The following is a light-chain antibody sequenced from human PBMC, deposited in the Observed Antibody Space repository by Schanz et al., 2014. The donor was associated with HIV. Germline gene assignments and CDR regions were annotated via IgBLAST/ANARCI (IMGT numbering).Light chain of an antibody. Sequence: QSALTQPASVSGSPGQSITISCTGTSSDVGSYNLVSWYQQHPGKAPKFMIYEVSKRPSGVPHRFSGSKSGTSASLAISGLQSADEADYYCAAWGDSLDGWVFGGGTKLTVL. CDR2: EVS. J-gene: IGLJ3*02. CDR3: AAWGDSLDGWV. V-gene: IGLV2-14*02. CDR1: SSDVGSYNL.